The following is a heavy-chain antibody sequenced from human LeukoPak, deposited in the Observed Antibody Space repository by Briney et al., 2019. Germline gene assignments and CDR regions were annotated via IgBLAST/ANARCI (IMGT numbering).Heavy chain of an antibody. CDR2: IRYDGSNK. V-gene: IGHV3-30*02. J-gene: IGHJ4*02. Sequence: PGGSLRLSCAASGFTFSSCGMHWVRQAPGKGLEWVAFIRYDGSNKYYADSVKGRFTISRDNSRYTLYLEVNSLRAEDAAVYYCAKDRGWFGGSLANFDYWGQGTLVTVSS. CDR3: AKDRGWFGGSLANFDY. D-gene: IGHD3-10*01. CDR1: GFTFSSCG.